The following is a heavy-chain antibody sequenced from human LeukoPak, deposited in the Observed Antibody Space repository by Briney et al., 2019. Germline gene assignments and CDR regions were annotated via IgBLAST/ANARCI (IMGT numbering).Heavy chain of an antibody. Sequence: GGSLRLSCAASGFTFSSYTMNWVRQAPGKGLEWVSSISSSGSFIYNADSVKGRFTISRDNAKNSLYLQMNSLRAEDTAVYYCARVGRSGGVFDSWGQGTLVTVSS. V-gene: IGHV3-21*01. CDR2: ISSSGSFI. CDR1: GFTFSSYT. D-gene: IGHD3-10*01. CDR3: ARVGRSGGVFDS. J-gene: IGHJ4*02.